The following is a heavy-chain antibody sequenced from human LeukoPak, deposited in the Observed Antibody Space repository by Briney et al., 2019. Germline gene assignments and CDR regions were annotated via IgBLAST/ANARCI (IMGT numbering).Heavy chain of an antibody. J-gene: IGHJ6*02. CDR3: ARQGAITARRTHYYAMDV. CDR2: VYYTGYS. D-gene: IGHD1-20*01. Sequence: PSETLSLTCSVSGGLISSSGNFYWGWIRQVPGMGLEWIGSVYYTGYSYDNPSLKSRVTVSVDTSKNQLSLKLNSVTAADTAIYYCARQGAITARRTHYYAMDVWGPGTTVTVSS. V-gene: IGHV4-39*01. CDR1: GGLISSSGNFY.